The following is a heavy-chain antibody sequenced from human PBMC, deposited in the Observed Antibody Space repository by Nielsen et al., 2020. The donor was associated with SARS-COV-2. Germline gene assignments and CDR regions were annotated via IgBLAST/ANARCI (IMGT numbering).Heavy chain of an antibody. Sequence: GESLKISCAASGFTFSSFGMYWVRQAPGKGLEWVAVISFDGSNTYYADSVKGRFTISGDNFKNTLYLQMNSLRTEDTAVYYCAKSNVVRGIIGYYFEYWGRGTAVNVSS. CDR3: AKSNVVRGIIGYYFEY. D-gene: IGHD3-10*01. V-gene: IGHV3-30*18. J-gene: IGHJ4*02. CDR1: GFTFSSFG. CDR2: ISFDGSNT.